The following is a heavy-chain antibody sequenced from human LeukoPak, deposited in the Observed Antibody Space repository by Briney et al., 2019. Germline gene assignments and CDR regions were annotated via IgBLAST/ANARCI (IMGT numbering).Heavy chain of an antibody. CDR3: ARDRPDEWLYYYYYYMDV. CDR1: GFTFSNYY. CDR2: ISSDGSTI. Sequence: GGSLRLSCAAPGFTFSNYYMSWIRQAPGKGLEWVSYISSDGSTIYYADAVKGRFTISSDNAKNSLYLQMNSLRAEDTAVYYCARDRPDEWLYYYYYYMDVWGKGTPVTVSS. D-gene: IGHD3-3*01. V-gene: IGHV3-11*01. J-gene: IGHJ6*03.